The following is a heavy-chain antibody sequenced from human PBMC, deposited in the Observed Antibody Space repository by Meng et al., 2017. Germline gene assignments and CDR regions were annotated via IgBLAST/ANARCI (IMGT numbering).Heavy chain of an antibody. Sequence: SLNISCAASGFTFSSYAMHWVRQAPGKGLEWVAVISYDGSNKYYADSVKGRFTISRDNSKNTLYLQMISLRAEDTAVYYCASNLGLVVVDYYFDYWGQGTLVTVSS. D-gene: IGHD2-15*01. J-gene: IGHJ4*02. CDR3: ASNLGLVVVDYYFDY. V-gene: IGHV3-30*04. CDR1: GFTFSSYA. CDR2: ISYDGSNK.